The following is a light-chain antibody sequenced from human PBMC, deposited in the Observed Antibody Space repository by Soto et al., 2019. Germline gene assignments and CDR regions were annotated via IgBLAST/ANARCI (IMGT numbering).Light chain of an antibody. V-gene: IGKV1-5*01. J-gene: IGKJ2*01. CDR3: QQYNRPYT. CDR2: DAS. Sequence: EIQMTQSPPTLSASVGDRVTISCRASQNVDSWLAWYQQKPGKAPSLLIHDASKLESGVPSRFSGSGSGTDFALTINGLQPEDFATYYGQQYNRPYTFGQGTKLEIK. CDR1: QNVDSW.